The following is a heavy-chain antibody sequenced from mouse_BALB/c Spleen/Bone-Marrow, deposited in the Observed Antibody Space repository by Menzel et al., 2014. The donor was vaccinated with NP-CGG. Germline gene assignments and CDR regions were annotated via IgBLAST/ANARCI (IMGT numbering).Heavy chain of an antibody. CDR1: GYTFTSYW. V-gene: IGHV1-61*01. J-gene: IGHJ2*01. Sequence: QVQLQQSGAELVRPGTPVKLSCKASGYTFTSYWMNWVKQRPGRGLEWIGRIDPFDSETHYNQKFKDKATLTVDKSSSTVYIQLSSLTSEDSAVYYCARWGAYFDYWGQGTTLTVSS. CDR2: IDPFDSET. CDR3: ARWGAYFDY.